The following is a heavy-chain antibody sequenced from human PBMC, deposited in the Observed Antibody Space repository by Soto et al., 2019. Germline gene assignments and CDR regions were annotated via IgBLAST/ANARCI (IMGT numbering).Heavy chain of an antibody. Sequence: QITLKESGPTLVKPTQTLTLTCTFSGFSLSPTGVGVGWIRQPPGKALEWLALIYWDDDKRYNPSLKSRLTITKDTSKKQVVLTMTNMVPVDTATYYCVQSRCGGDCLQSYSSHSYYGLDVWGQGTTVTVSS. CDR3: VQSRCGGDCLQSYSSHSYYGLDV. V-gene: IGHV2-5*02. J-gene: IGHJ6*02. CDR2: IYWDDDK. CDR1: GFSLSPTGVG. D-gene: IGHD2-21*01.